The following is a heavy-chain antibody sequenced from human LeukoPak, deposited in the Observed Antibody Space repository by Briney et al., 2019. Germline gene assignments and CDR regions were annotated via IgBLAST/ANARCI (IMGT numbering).Heavy chain of an antibody. CDR2: IKTDGVTT. V-gene: IGHV3-74*01. CDR3: ARTYDFRSGAQYYFDS. J-gene: IGHJ4*02. CDR1: GFTLSNYW. Sequence: GGSLRLSCAASGFTLSNYWMHWVRQAPGKGLVWVSRIKTDGVTTNYADSVKGRFTISRENAKNTLYLQMNSLRAEDTAVYHCARTYDFRSGAQYYFDSWGQGTLVTVSS. D-gene: IGHD3-3*01.